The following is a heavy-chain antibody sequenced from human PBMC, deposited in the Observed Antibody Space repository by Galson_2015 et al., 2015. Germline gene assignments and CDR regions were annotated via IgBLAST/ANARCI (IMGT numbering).Heavy chain of an antibody. Sequence: SVKVSCRASGGTFSSYAISWVRQAPGQGLEWMGGIIPIFGTANYAQKFQGRVTITADESTSTAYMELSSLRSEDTAVYYCARDLDLYSSSSQGIQHWGQGTLATVSS. D-gene: IGHD6-6*01. J-gene: IGHJ1*01. CDR1: GGTFSSYA. CDR2: IIPIFGTA. CDR3: ARDLDLYSSSSQGIQH. V-gene: IGHV1-69*13.